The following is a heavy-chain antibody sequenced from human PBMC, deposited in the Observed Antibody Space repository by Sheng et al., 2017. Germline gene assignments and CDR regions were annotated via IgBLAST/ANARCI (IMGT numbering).Heavy chain of an antibody. CDR1: GGTFSSYT. Sequence: QVQLVQSGAEVKKPGSSVKVSCKASGGTFSSYTISWVRQAPGQGLEWMGRIIPILGIANYAQKFQGRVTITADKSTSTAYMELSSLISEDTAVYYCASPRYCSSTSCSYFDYWGQGTLVTVSS. D-gene: IGHD2-2*01. J-gene: IGHJ4*02. CDR2: IIPILGIA. V-gene: IGHV1-69*02. CDR3: ASPRYCSSTSCSYFDY.